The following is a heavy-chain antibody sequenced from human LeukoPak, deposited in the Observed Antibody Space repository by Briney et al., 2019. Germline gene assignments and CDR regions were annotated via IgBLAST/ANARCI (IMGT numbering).Heavy chain of an antibody. Sequence: GGSLRLSCAASGFTFSNYAMSWVRQAPGKGLEWVSAIRGSGDITYYADSVKGRFTISRDDSRNTLYLQMNSLRAEDTAIYYCAKVTGGNMITFGGLDVWGQGTTVTVSS. D-gene: IGHD3-16*01. V-gene: IGHV3-23*01. J-gene: IGHJ6*02. CDR3: AKVTGGNMITFGGLDV. CDR1: GFTFSNYA. CDR2: IRGSGDIT.